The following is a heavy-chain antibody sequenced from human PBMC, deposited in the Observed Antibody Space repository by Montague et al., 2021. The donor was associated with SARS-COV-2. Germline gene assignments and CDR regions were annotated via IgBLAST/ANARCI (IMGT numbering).Heavy chain of an antibody. Sequence: PALVKPTQTLTLTCGFSGFSLSTNEMGVGWIRQPPGKALEWLALIYWDDNKHYSPSLKTRLTITKDTSKNQVVLTVTNLDPVDTGTYYCARRHISDWTGFDYWGQGTLVTVSS. J-gene: IGHJ4*02. D-gene: IGHD6-19*01. V-gene: IGHV2-5*02. CDR3: ARRHISDWTGFDY. CDR2: IYWDDNK. CDR1: GFSLSTNEMG.